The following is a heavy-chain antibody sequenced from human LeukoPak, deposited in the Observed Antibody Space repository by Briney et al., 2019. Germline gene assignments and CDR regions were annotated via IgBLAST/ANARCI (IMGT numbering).Heavy chain of an antibody. J-gene: IGHJ4*02. D-gene: IGHD3-10*01. CDR1: GFTFSSYA. Sequence: PGGSLRLSCAASGFTFSSYAMSWVRQAPGKGPEWVSAISGSGGSTYYADSVKGRFTISRDNSKNTLYLQMNSLRAEDTAVYYCAKDHRFGEFFDYWGQGTLVTVSS. V-gene: IGHV3-23*01. CDR2: ISGSGGST. CDR3: AKDHRFGEFFDY.